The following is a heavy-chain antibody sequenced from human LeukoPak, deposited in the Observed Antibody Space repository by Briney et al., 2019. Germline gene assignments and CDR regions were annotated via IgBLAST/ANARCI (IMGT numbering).Heavy chain of an antibody. CDR1: GGSFSGYY. CDR2: INHSGST. D-gene: IGHD2-2*01. CDR3: ARGGRGGYCSSTSSTNWFDP. J-gene: IGHJ5*02. Sequence: PSETLSLTCAVYGGSFSGYYWSWIRQPPGKGLEWIGEINHSGSTNYNPSLKSRVTISVDTSKNQFSLKLSSVTAADTAVYYCARGGRGGYCSSTSSTNWFDPWGQGTLVTVSS. V-gene: IGHV4-34*01.